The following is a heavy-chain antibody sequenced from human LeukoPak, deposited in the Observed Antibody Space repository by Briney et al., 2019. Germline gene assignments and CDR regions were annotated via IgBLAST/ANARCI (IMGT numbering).Heavy chain of an antibody. J-gene: IGHJ4*02. Sequence: GGSLRLSCAASGFTFSSYAMHWVRQAPGKGLEWVAVISYDGSNKYYADSVKGRFTISRDNSKNTLYLQMNSLRAEDTAVYYCARGSLYYGSGNWRGIDYWGQGTLVTVS. V-gene: IGHV3-30*04. CDR1: GFTFSSYA. D-gene: IGHD3-10*01. CDR2: ISYDGSNK. CDR3: ARGSLYYGSGNWRGIDY.